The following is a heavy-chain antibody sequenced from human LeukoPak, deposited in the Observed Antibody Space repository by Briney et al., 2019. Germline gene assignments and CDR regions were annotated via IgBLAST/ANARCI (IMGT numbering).Heavy chain of an antibody. D-gene: IGHD1-26*01. V-gene: IGHV3-7*03. Sequence: PGGSLRLSCAASGFTFSSYAMSWVRPAPGKGLEWVANIKQDGSEKNYVDPVKGRFTISRDNAKNSLYLQMDSLRAEDTAVYYCARCQPGAFDYWGQGTLVTVSS. CDR1: GFTFSSYA. CDR3: ARCQPGAFDY. J-gene: IGHJ4*02. CDR2: IKQDGSEK.